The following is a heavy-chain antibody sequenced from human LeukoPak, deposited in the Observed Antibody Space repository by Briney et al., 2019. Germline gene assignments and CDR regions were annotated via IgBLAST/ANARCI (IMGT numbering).Heavy chain of an antibody. J-gene: IGHJ4*02. D-gene: IGHD5-18*01. Sequence: PSQTLSLTCAISGDSVSSNRVTWNWIRQSPSRGLEWLGRTYYRSKWSTDYAVSVKSRITINPDTTKNQFSLQLNSVTPEDTAVYYCGRAKDTYIEYWGQGTLVTVSS. CDR1: GDSVSSNRVT. CDR3: GRAKDTYIEY. CDR2: TYYRSKWST. V-gene: IGHV6-1*01.